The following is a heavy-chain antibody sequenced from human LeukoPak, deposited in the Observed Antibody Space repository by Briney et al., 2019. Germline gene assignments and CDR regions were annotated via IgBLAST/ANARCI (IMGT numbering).Heavy chain of an antibody. CDR1: GGTFSSYA. CDR3: ARGRAVGTTGAFDI. D-gene: IGHD1-1*01. J-gene: IGHJ3*02. CDR2: IIPIFGTA. V-gene: IGHV1-69*13. Sequence: GASVKVSCKASGGTFSSYAISWVRQAPGQGLEWMGGIIPIFGTANYAQKFQGRVTITADESTSTAYMELSSLRSEDTAVYYCARGRAVGTTGAFDIWGQGTMVTVSS.